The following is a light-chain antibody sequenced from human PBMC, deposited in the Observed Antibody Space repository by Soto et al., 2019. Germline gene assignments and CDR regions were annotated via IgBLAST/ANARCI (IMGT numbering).Light chain of an antibody. CDR1: SSNIGNNY. Sequence: QSVLTQPPSVSAAPGQKVTISCSGSSSNIGNNYVSWYQQVPGTAPKLLIYDNNQRPSEIPDRFSGSKSGTSATLGITGLQTGDEADYYCGTWDSSLSVSVFGGGTKLTVL. CDR2: DNN. V-gene: IGLV1-51*01. CDR3: GTWDSSLSVSV. J-gene: IGLJ2*01.